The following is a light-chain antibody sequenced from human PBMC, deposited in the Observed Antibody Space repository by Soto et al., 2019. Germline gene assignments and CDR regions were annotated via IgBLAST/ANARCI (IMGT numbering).Light chain of an antibody. V-gene: IGLV1-40*01. CDR2: GNS. J-gene: IGLJ2*01. CDR3: QSYARRLSGAVV. CDR1: SSNIGAVYD. Sequence: QSVLTQPPSVSGAPGQRVTISCTGSSSNIGAVYDVHWYQQLPGTAPKLLIYGNSNRPSGVPDRFSGSRSGTSASLAITGLQPEDEGDYYCQSYARRLSGAVVFGGGTKLTVL.